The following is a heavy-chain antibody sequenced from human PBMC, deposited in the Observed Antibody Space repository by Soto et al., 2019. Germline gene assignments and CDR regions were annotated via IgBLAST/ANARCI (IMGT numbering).Heavy chain of an antibody. J-gene: IGHJ5*02. D-gene: IGHD3-16*01. CDR1: GFSLSTSWAA. CDR2: IYWDGDK. Sequence: QINLIESGPTLVKPTQTLTLTCTFSGFSLSTSWAAVGWVRQPPGRALEWLALIYWDGDKRYNASLGNRLTITKDPSMNQVVHTLTNVDPADTATYYCAQRATMTILGLIIDNGIWFDPWGQGTRVIVSS. V-gene: IGHV2-5*02. CDR3: AQRATMTILGLIIDNGIWFDP.